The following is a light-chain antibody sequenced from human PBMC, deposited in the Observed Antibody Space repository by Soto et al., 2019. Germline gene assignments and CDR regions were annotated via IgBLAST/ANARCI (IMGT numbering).Light chain of an antibody. J-gene: IGKJ4*01. Sequence: DIQMTQSPSSLSASVGDRVTITCQASQDINNYLNWYQQKPGKAPKLLIYDASNLETGVPSRFSGSGSGTDFTLTISGLQPEDVATYYCQQYDDLPLTFGGGTKVEI. CDR3: QQYDDLPLT. CDR2: DAS. CDR1: QDINNY. V-gene: IGKV1-33*01.